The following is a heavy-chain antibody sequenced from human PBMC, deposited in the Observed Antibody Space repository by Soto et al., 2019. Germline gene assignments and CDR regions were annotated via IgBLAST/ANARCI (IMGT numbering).Heavy chain of an antibody. CDR3: ARDLGGWTDY. Sequence: ASVKVSCKASGYTFTTYGISWVRQAPGQGLEWMGWINAGNGNTKYSQKFQGRVTITSDTSASTDYMELSSLRSEDTAVYYCARDLGGWTDYWGQGTLVTVSS. CDR1: GYTFTTYG. J-gene: IGHJ4*02. V-gene: IGHV1-18*01. D-gene: IGHD6-19*01. CDR2: INAGNGNT.